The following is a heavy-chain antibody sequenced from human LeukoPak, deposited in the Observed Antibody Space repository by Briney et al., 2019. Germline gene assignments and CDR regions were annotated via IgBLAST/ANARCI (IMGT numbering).Heavy chain of an antibody. CDR2: IYHSGST. CDR3: ARGDLRSY. Sequence: SETLSLTCTVSGYSISSGYYWGWIRQPPGKGLEWIGNIYHSGSTFYNPSLKSRVTISVDTSKNQFSLKLSSVTAEDTAVYYCARGDLRSYWGQGTLVTVSS. J-gene: IGHJ4*02. CDR1: GYSISSGYY. V-gene: IGHV4-38-2*02.